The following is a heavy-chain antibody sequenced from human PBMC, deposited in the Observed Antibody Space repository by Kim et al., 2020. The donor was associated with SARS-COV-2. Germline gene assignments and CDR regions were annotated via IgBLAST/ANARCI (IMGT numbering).Heavy chain of an antibody. CDR3: ARRGEVGATYFDY. D-gene: IGHD1-26*01. Sequence: GGSLRLSCAASGFIFNDSWMNWVRQAPGKGLEWVSRLNNDGRSKNYADSVKGRFTISRDNAKNTLYLQMNRLRAEDTAVYYCARRGEVGATYFDYWGQGTLVTVSS. V-gene: IGHV3-74*01. CDR2: LNNDGRSK. J-gene: IGHJ4*02. CDR1: GFIFNDSW.